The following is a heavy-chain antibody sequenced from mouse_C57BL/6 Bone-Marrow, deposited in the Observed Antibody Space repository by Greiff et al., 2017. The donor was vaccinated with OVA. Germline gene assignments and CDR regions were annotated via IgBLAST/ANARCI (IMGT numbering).Heavy chain of an antibody. J-gene: IGHJ1*03. V-gene: IGHV5-16*01. CDR3: AREGWDWYFDV. Sequence: EVKVVESEGGLVQPGSSMKLSCTASGFTFSDYYMAWVRQVPEKGLEWVANINYDGSSTYYLDSLKSRFIISRDNAKNILYLQMSSLKSEDTATYYCAREGWDWYFDVWGTGTTVTVSS. CDR2: INYDGSST. D-gene: IGHD3-3*01. CDR1: GFTFSDYY.